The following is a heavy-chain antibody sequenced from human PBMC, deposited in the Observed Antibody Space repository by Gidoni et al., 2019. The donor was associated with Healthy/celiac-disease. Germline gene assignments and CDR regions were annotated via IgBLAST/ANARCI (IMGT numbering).Heavy chain of an antibody. CDR1: GGSISSGGYY. V-gene: IGHV4-31*03. CDR3: ARASSFTVTDRWFDP. D-gene: IGHD4-17*01. J-gene: IGHJ5*02. Sequence: QVQLQESGPGLVKPSQTLSLTCTVSGGSISSGGYYWSWIRQHPGKGLEWIGYIYYSGSTYYNPSLKSRVTISVDTSKNQFSLKLSSVTAADTAVYYCARASSFTVTDRWFDPWGQGTLVTVSS. CDR2: IYYSGST.